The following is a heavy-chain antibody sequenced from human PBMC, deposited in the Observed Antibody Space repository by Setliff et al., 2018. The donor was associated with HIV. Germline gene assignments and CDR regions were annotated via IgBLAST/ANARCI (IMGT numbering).Heavy chain of an antibody. J-gene: IGHJ4*02. CDR3: ARAAAGNTGPFDL. CDR2: VSSRGDT. Sequence: SETLSLTCTVSDSGTCYWSWIRQPAGKGLEWIGRVSSRGDTNYNPFLKSRVTMSVDTSKNQFSLKLTSVTASDTAVYYCARAAAGNTGPFDLWGQGSPVTVSS. V-gene: IGHV4-4*07. D-gene: IGHD4-17*01. CDR1: DSGTCY.